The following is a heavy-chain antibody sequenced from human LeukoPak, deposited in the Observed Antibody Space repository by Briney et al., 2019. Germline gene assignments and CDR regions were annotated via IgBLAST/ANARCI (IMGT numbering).Heavy chain of an antibody. Sequence: GGSLRLSCAASGFTSSSYSMNWVRQAPGKGLEWVSSISSSSSYIYYADSVKGRFPISRDNAKNSLYLQMNSLRAEDTAVYYCARSPTLYNWFDPWGQGTLVTVSS. CDR3: ARSPTLYNWFDP. V-gene: IGHV3-21*01. CDR1: GFTSSSYS. J-gene: IGHJ5*02. CDR2: ISSSSSYI.